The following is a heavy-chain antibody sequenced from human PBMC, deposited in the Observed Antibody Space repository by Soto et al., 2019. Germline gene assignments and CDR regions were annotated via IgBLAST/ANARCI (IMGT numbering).Heavy chain of an antibody. CDR1: GGTFSSYA. CDR3: ARDPGTTNSRYYYGMDV. Sequence: SVKVSCKASGGTFSSYAISWVRQAPGQGLEWMGGIIPIFGTANYAQKFQGRVTITADESTSTAYMELSSLGSEDTAVYYCARDPGTTNSRYYYGMDVWGQGTTVTVSS. CDR2: IIPIFGTA. V-gene: IGHV1-69*13. J-gene: IGHJ6*02. D-gene: IGHD1-26*01.